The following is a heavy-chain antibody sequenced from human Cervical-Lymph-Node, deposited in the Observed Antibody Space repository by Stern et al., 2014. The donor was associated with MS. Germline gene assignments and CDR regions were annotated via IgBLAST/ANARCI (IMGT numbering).Heavy chain of an antibody. Sequence: QLVQSGAEVKQPGSSVKVSCQTSGGTFGSHAIHWVRQAPGQGLEWMGGVIPIFGTVDYAHKFQGRVTITADESTNTAYMELSSLRSEDTAVYYCARDQIPYYYYGMDVWGQGTTVTVSS. V-gene: IGHV1-69*01. CDR3: ARDQIPYYYYGMDV. J-gene: IGHJ6*02. CDR1: GGTFGSHA. CDR2: VIPIFGTV. D-gene: IGHD2-2*02.